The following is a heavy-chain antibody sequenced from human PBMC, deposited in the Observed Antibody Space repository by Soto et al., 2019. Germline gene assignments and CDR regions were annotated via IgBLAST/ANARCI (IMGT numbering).Heavy chain of an antibody. CDR2: ISGSGGST. Sequence: GGSLRLSCTASGFTFSRHAMTWVRQAPGKGLEWVSAISGSGGSTYYADSVKGRFTISRDNSKNTLYLQMNSLRAEDTAVYYCAKDRLWSLAYYFDYWGQGTLVTVSS. CDR1: GFTFSRHA. J-gene: IGHJ4*02. CDR3: AKDRLWSLAYYFDY. V-gene: IGHV3-23*01. D-gene: IGHD5-18*01.